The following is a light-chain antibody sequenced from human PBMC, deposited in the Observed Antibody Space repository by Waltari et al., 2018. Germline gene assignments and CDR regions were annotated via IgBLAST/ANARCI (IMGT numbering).Light chain of an antibody. V-gene: IGKV3-20*01. J-gene: IGKJ1*01. Sequence: EIVLTQSPGTLSLSPGGRATLSCRASQSISRFLAWYQQKPGRAPRLLIYAASTRATGIPDRFGGSGSGTDFSLTISGLEPEDFAVYYCQHHLRLPATFGQGTKVEIK. CDR1: QSISRF. CDR3: QHHLRLPAT. CDR2: AAS.